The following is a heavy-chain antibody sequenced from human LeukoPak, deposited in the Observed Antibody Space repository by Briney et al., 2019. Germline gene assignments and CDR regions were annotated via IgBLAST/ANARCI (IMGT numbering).Heavy chain of an antibody. Sequence: SVKVSCKASGGTFSSYAISWVRPAPGQGLEWMGGIISIFGTANYAQKFQGRVTITTDESTSTAYMELSSLRYEDTAVYYCARVSDYCSSTSCYDNYYYYYMDVWGKGTTVTVSS. CDR3: ARVSDYCSSTSCYDNYYYYYMDV. D-gene: IGHD2-2*01. J-gene: IGHJ6*03. CDR1: GGTFSSYA. CDR2: IISIFGTA. V-gene: IGHV1-69*05.